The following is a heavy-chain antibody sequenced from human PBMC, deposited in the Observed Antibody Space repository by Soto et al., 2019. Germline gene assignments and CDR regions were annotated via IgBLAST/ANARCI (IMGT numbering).Heavy chain of an antibody. V-gene: IGHV1-24*01. CDR2: FDPEDGET. J-gene: IGHJ5*02. CDR1: GYTLTELS. Sequence: GASVKVSCKVSGYTLTELSMHWVRQAPGKGLEWMGGFDPEDGETIYAQKFQGRVTMTEDTSTDTAYMELSSLRSEDTAVYYCATDANVWGSYPVGPWGQGTLVTVSS. CDR3: ATDANVWGSYPVGP. D-gene: IGHD3-16*02.